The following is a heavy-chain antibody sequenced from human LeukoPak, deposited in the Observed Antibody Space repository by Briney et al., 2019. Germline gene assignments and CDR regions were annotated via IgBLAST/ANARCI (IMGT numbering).Heavy chain of an antibody. V-gene: IGHV1-2*06. J-gene: IGHJ4*02. CDR2: IDPNTGDT. CDR1: GQSLTGYF. D-gene: IGHD3-10*01. Sequence: ASVKVSCKASGQSLTGYFIHWVRQAPGQGLEWVGRIDPNTGDTIYAQNFQGRVTVTSATSISTACMELSRLTSDDTAVYFCARLGLHGSGTYYFFDYWGQGTLVTVSS. CDR3: ARLGLHGSGTYYFFDY.